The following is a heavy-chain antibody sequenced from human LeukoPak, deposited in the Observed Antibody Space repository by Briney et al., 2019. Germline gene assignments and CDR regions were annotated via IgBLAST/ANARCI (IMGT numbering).Heavy chain of an antibody. Sequence: PSETLSLTCTVSGGSISSYYWSWIRQPPGKGLEWIGYIYYSGSTYNPSLKSRVTISVDTSKNQFSLKLTSVTAADTAVYYCARTMEGYCSGGSCYQYSYYMDVWGKGTTVTVSS. D-gene: IGHD2-15*01. CDR3: ARTMEGYCSGGSCYQYSYYMDV. CDR2: IYYSGST. V-gene: IGHV4-59*01. CDR1: GGSISSYY. J-gene: IGHJ6*03.